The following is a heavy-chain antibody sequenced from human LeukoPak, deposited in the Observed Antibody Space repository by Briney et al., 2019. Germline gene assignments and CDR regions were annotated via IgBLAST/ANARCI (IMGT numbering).Heavy chain of an antibody. D-gene: IGHD2-15*01. CDR3: ARDRGYCSGGSCYTYYFDY. CDR2: ISLSSGTI. V-gene: IGHV3-48*02. Sequence: GGSLRLSCAASGFTLSSYCMNWVRQAPGRGLEWISYISLSSGTIYYADSVKGRFTVSRDNAKNSMYLQMSSLRDEDTAVYYCARDRGYCSGGSCYTYYFDYWGQGTLVTVSS. CDR1: GFTLSSYC. J-gene: IGHJ4*02.